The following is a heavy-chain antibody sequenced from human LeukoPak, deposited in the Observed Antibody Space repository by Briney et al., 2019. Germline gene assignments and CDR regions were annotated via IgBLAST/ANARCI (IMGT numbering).Heavy chain of an antibody. CDR1: GCSISSYY. CDR2: IYYSGST. J-gene: IGHJ4*02. Sequence: PSETLSLTCTVSGCSISSYYWSWIRQPPGKGLEWIGDIYYSGSTNYNPSLKSRVTISVDTSKNQFSLKLSSVTASDTAVYYCARGARRLIDYWGQGTLVTVSS. D-gene: IGHD6-19*01. V-gene: IGHV4-59*01. CDR3: ARGARRLIDY.